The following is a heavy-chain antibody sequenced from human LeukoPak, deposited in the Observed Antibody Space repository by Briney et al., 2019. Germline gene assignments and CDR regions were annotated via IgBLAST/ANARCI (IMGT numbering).Heavy chain of an antibody. CDR1: GFTFSSYG. Sequence: PGGSLRLSCAASGFTFSSYGMHWVRQAPGKGLEWVAVIWYDGSNKYYADSVKGRFTISRDNSKNTLYLQMNRLRAEDTAVYYCAREGRDYDILTGYSDWGQGTLVTVSS. CDR2: IWYDGSNK. J-gene: IGHJ4*02. D-gene: IGHD3-9*01. CDR3: AREGRDYDILTGYSD. V-gene: IGHV3-33*01.